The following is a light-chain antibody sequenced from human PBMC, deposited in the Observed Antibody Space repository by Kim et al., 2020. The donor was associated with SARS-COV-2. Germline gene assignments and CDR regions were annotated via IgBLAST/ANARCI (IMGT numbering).Light chain of an antibody. V-gene: IGLV2-14*03. CDR3: SSYTSISTLWV. CDR2: DVS. J-gene: IGLJ3*02. CDR1: SSDVGGYNY. Sequence: QSITISCTGTSSDVGGYNYVSWYQQHPGKAPKLMIYDVSNRPSGVSNRFSGSKSGNTASLTISGLQAEDEADYYCSSYTSISTLWVFGGGTKVTVL.